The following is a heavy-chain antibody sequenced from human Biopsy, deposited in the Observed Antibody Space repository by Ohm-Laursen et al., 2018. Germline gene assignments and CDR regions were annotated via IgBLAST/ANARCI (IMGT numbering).Heavy chain of an antibody. Sequence: SVKVSCKASGGSFSNYAISWVRQAPGRGLEWMGGIIPSFGTANYAQKFQGRVTITADESTSTAYMELSSLRSDDTAVYYCARDALGGGSYRFFYWGQGSLVTVSS. J-gene: IGHJ4*02. D-gene: IGHD1-26*01. CDR1: GGSFSNYA. V-gene: IGHV1-69*13. CDR3: ARDALGGGSYRFFY. CDR2: IIPSFGTA.